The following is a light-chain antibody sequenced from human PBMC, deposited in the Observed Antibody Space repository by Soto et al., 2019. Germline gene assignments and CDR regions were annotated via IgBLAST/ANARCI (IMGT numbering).Light chain of an antibody. CDR2: NAS. CDR3: QYYSTSPPGLT. J-gene: IGKJ3*01. Sequence: EIVLTQSPGTLSLSPGERATLSCRASQSISSTYLAWYQHKPGQAPRLVIFNASSRATGIPDRFSGSGSGADFTLTISRVEPEDFAVYYCQYYSTSPPGLTFGPGTKVDIK. V-gene: IGKV3-20*01. CDR1: QSISSTY.